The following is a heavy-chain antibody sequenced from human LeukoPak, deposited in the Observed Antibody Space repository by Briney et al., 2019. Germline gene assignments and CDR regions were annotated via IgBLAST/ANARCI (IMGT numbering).Heavy chain of an antibody. CDR3: ARAYYDILTHDY. CDR2: INANKGST. D-gene: IGHD3-9*01. CDR1: GYTFSSYG. V-gene: IGHV1-8*01. J-gene: IGHJ4*02. Sequence: WASVKVSCKASGYTFSSYGISWARQAPGQGLEWMGWINANKGSTNLAQKFQGRVTMTRNTSISTAYMELSSLRSEDTAVYYCARAYYDILTHDYWGQGTLVTVSS.